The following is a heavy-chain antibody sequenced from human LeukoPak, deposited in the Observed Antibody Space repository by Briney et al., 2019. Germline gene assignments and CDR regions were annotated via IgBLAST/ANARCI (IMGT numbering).Heavy chain of an antibody. CDR3: ARGAEYYAIWRGYAGYSDY. D-gene: IGHD3-3*01. CDR1: GYSISNGYY. V-gene: IGHV4-38-2*02. Sequence: PETLSLTCTVSGYSISNGYYWGWIRQPPGKGLEWVGSIYHRGSTYYNPSLMSRVTISLDRSKKKFSLKLTSVTAADTAVYFCARGAEYYAIWRGYAGYSDYWGQGISVTVSS. J-gene: IGHJ4*02. CDR2: IYHRGST.